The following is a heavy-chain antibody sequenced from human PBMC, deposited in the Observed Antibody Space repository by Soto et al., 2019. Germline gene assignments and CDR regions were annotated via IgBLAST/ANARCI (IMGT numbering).Heavy chain of an antibody. V-gene: IGHV2-70*04. CDR2: IDWDDDK. D-gene: IGHD3-10*01. Sequence: SGPTLVNPTQTLTLTCTFSGFSLSTSGMRVNWIRQPPGKALEWLARIDWDDDKFYSTSLKTRLTISKDTSKNQVVLTMTNMDPVDTATYYCARAPPGEDAFGIWGQGTLVTVSS. J-gene: IGHJ3*02. CDR3: ARAPPGEDAFGI. CDR1: GFSLSTSGMR.